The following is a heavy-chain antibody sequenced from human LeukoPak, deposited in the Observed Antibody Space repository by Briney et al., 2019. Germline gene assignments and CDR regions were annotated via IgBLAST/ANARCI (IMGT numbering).Heavy chain of an antibody. CDR2: IWYDGSNK. J-gene: IGHJ3*02. Sequence: GGSLRLSCAASGFRFSSYGMHWVRQVPGKGLEWVAVIWYDGSNKYYADSVKGRFTISRDNSKNTLYLQMNSLRAEDTAVYYCARDQYAFDIWGQGTMVTVSS. CDR3: ARDQYAFDI. CDR1: GFRFSSYG. V-gene: IGHV3-33*01.